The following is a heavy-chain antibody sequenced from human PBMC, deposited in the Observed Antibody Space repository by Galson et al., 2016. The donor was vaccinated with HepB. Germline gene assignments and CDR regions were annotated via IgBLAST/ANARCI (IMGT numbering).Heavy chain of an antibody. J-gene: IGHJ5*02. CDR3: ARTARWESTGGGRFDP. D-gene: IGHD3-16*01. V-gene: IGHV4-31*03. Sequence: TLSLTCTVSGGSISSSGYYWSWIRQHPGKGLEWIGYIYYSGSTYHNPSLKSRVTMSVDTSKNQFSLKLSSVTAADTAVYYCARTARWESTGGGRFDPWSGGTLVTV. CDR2: IYYSGST. CDR1: GGSISSSGYY.